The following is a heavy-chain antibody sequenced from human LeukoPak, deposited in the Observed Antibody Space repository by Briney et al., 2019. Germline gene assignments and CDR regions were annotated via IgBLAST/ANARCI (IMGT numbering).Heavy chain of an antibody. CDR3: ARDRVTVANDY. J-gene: IGHJ4*02. CDR1: GFTFSSYA. D-gene: IGHD6-19*01. CDR2: ISGSNNNT. V-gene: IGHV3-23*01. Sequence: GGSLRLSCTASGFTFSSYAMTWVRQAPGKGLEWVSAISGSNNNTYYADSVKGRFTISRDNFKNTLYLQMNRLRAEDTAVYYCARDRVTVANDYWGQGTLVTVSS.